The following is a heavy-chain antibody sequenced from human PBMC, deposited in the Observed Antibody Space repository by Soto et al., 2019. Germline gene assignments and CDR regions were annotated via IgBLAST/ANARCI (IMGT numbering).Heavy chain of an antibody. CDR1: GFTFSNAW. CDR3: TTALDY. J-gene: IGHJ4*02. Sequence: EVQLVESGGGLVKPGGSLRLSCAASGFTFSNAWMSWVRQAPGKGLEWVCRIKSKTDGGTTDYAAPVKGRFTISRDDSKNTLYLQMNSLKTEDTAVYYCTTALDYWGQGTLVTVSS. CDR2: IKSKTDGGTT. V-gene: IGHV3-15*01.